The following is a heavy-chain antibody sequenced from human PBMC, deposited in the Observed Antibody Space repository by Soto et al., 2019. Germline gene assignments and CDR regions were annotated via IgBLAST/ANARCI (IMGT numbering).Heavy chain of an antibody. J-gene: IGHJ5*02. CDR2: IYWDDDK. Sequence: QITLKESGPTLVKPTQTLTLTCTFSGFSLSTSGVGVGWIRQPPGKALEWLALIYWDDDKRYSPSLKSRLTITKDTSKNPVVLTMTNMDPVDTATYYCAHRKTYYDFWSGFGGYNWFDPWGQGTLVTVSS. V-gene: IGHV2-5*02. CDR1: GFSLSTSGVG. D-gene: IGHD3-3*01. CDR3: AHRKTYYDFWSGFGGYNWFDP.